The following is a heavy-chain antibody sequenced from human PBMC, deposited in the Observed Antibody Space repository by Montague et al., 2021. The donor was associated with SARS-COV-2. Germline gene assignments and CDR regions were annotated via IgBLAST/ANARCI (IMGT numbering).Heavy chain of an antibody. V-gene: IGHV4-61*08. CDR3: ARVFRGQRLAFDF. CDR2: IYSSGSA. J-gene: IGHJ4*02. CDR1: GGSVNSGGYY. D-gene: IGHD6-25*01. Sequence: SETLSLTCTVSGGSVNSGGYYWSWIRQPPGKGLEWIAYIYSSGSASYNPSLRSRVTMSVDKSTNQLSLRLNSVTAADTAVYYCARVFRGQRLAFDFWGQGALVIVSS.